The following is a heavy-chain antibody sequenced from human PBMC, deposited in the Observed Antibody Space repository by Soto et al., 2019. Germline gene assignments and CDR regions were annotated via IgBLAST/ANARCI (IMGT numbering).Heavy chain of an antibody. V-gene: IGHV1-18*04. CDR2: ISAYNGNT. CDR1: GYTFTSYG. J-gene: IGHJ6*02. CDR3: ARDGAYYYDSSGYSPSRCYYYGMDV. D-gene: IGHD3-22*01. Sequence: GASVKVSCKASGYTFTSYGISWVRQAPGQGLEWMGWISAYNGNTNYAQKLQGRVTMTTDTSTSTAYMELRSLRSDDTAVYYCARDGAYYYDSSGYSPSRCYYYGMDVWGQGTTVTVSS.